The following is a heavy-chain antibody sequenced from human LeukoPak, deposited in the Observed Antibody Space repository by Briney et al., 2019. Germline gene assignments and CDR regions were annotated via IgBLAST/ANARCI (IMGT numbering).Heavy chain of an antibody. CDR2: ISAYNGNT. V-gene: IGHV1-18*01. CDR3: ARVGTIFGVVLPPGRYYYYMDV. CDR1: GYTFTSYG. D-gene: IGHD3-3*01. Sequence: ASVKVSCKASGYTFTSYGISWVRQAPGQGLEWMGWISAYNGNTNYAQKLQGRVTMTTDTSTSTAYMELRSLRSDDTAVYYCARVGTIFGVVLPPGRYYYYMDVWGKGTTVTVSS. J-gene: IGHJ6*03.